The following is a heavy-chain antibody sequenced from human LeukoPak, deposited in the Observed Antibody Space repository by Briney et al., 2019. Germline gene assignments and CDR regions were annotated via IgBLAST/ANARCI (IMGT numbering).Heavy chain of an antibody. CDR2: ITRSGSTI. CDR1: GFTFSDYY. V-gene: IGHV3-11*01. J-gene: IGHJ3*02. Sequence: GGSLRLSCAASGFTFSDYYMSWIRQAPGMGLEWVSYITRSGSTIYYADSVKGRFTISRDNAKNSMYLQMNSLRAEDTAVYYCARGLLGATNAFDIWGQGTMVTVSS. CDR3: ARGLLGATNAFDI. D-gene: IGHD1-26*01.